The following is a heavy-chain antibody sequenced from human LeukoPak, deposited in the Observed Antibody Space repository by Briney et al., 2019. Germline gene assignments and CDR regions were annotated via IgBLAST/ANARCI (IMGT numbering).Heavy chain of an antibody. Sequence: PGRSLRLSCAASGFTFSSYAMHWVRQAPGKGLEWVAVISYDGSNKYYADSVKGRFTISRDNSKNTLYLQMNSLRAGDTAVYYCAREHIVVVTAIHSHFDYWGQGTLVTVSS. D-gene: IGHD2-21*02. V-gene: IGHV3-30-3*01. CDR3: AREHIVVVTAIHSHFDY. J-gene: IGHJ4*02. CDR2: ISYDGSNK. CDR1: GFTFSSYA.